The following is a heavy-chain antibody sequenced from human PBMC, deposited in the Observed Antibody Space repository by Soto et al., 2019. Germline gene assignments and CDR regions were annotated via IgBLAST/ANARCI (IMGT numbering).Heavy chain of an antibody. D-gene: IGHD3-3*01. Sequence: SETLSLTCSVSGVSISTGGYHWGYIRQPPGKGLEWIGSISYSGTTHYNPSLTSRVTISGDTSKNQFSLKLTSVTAADTAVYYCARVTITIFGVVDPWGQGTLVTVSS. J-gene: IGHJ5*02. CDR3: ARVTITIFGVVDP. CDR1: GVSISTGGYH. V-gene: IGHV4-39*01. CDR2: ISYSGTT.